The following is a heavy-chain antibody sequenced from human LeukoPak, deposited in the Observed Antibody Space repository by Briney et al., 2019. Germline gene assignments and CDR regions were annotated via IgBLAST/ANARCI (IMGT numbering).Heavy chain of an antibody. J-gene: IGHJ3*02. V-gene: IGHV4-39*07. D-gene: IGHD6-6*01. CDR3: ATGIPDSSSSSPPDAFDI. CDR1: GGSISSSSYY. Sequence: KPSETLSLTCTVSGGSISSSSYYWGWIRQPPGKGLEWIGEINHSGSTSYNPSLKSRVTISVDTSKNQFSLKLSSVTAADTAVYYCATGIPDSSSSSPPDAFDIWGQGTMVTVSS. CDR2: INHSGST.